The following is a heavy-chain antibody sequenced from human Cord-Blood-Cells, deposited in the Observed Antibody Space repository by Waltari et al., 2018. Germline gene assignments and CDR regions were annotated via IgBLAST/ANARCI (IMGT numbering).Heavy chain of an antibody. CDR2: IYYSGST. D-gene: IGHD6-13*01. CDR1: GGSTSSGGSY. J-gene: IGHJ4*02. V-gene: IGHV4-31*01. Sequence: QVQLQESGPGLVKPSQTLSLHCPVSGGSTSSGGSYWSWYPQHPGKGLEWIGYIYYSGSTYYNPSLKSLVTISVDTSKNQFSLKLSSVTAADTAVYYCARAISSFSSSFDYWGQGTLVTVSS. CDR3: ARAISSFSSSFDY.